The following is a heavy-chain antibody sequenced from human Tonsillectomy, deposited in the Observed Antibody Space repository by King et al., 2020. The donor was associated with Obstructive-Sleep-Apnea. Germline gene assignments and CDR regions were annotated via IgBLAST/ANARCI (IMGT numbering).Heavy chain of an antibody. CDR3: ARGVGYGGNFPDQ. J-gene: IGHJ4*02. D-gene: IGHD4-23*01. CDR1: GYTFTGYY. V-gene: IGHV1-2*02. CDR2: TNPNSGGT. Sequence: HVQLVESGAEVKKPGASVKVSCKASGYTFTGYYMHWVRQAPGQGLEWMGWTNPNSGGTDYAQKFQGRVTMTRDTSISTAYMELSSLRSDDTAVYYCARGVGYGGNFPDQWGQGTLVTVSS.